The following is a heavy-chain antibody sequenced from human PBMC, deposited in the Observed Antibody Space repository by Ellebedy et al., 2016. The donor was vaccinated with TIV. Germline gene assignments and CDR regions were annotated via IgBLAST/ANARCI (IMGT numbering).Heavy chain of an antibody. CDR3: AREGAYGDYSQVSFPFDP. CDR1: RFSFSSYW. Sequence: GGSLRLSCAASRFSFSSYWMSWVRQSPGKGLEWVANINQGGSETYYVDSVKGRFTISRDNGKNSLDLQMNSLRAEDSALYYCAREGAYGDYSQVSFPFDPWGQGTLVIVSS. V-gene: IGHV3-7*01. D-gene: IGHD4-17*01. CDR2: INQGGSET. J-gene: IGHJ5*02.